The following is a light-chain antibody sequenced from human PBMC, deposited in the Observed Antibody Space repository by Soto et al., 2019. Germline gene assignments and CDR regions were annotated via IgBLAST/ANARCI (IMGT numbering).Light chain of an antibody. J-gene: IGKJ4*01. CDR2: DAS. CDR3: QQYDNLLLT. V-gene: IGKV1-33*01. CDR1: QDISNY. Sequence: DIQMTQSPSSLSASVGDRVTITCQASQDISNYLNWYQQKPGKAPKLLIYDASTLETGVPSRFSGSGSGTDFTFTISSLQPEDIATYYCQQYDNLLLTFGGGTKVEIK.